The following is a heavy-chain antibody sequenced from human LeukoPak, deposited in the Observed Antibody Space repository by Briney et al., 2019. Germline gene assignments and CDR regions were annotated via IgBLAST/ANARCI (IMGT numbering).Heavy chain of an antibody. CDR3: ARDYGGNSAHGKSYQIYYYYYGMDV. V-gene: IGHV1-2*02. CDR2: INPNSGGT. D-gene: IGHD4-23*01. CDR1: GYTFTGYY. J-gene: IGHJ6*02. Sequence: GASVKVSCKASGYTFTGYYMHWVRQAPGQGLEWMGWINPNSGGTNYAQKFQGRVTMTRDTSISTAYMELSRLRSDDTAVYYCARDYGGNSAHGKSYQIYYYYYGMDVWGQGTTVTVSS.